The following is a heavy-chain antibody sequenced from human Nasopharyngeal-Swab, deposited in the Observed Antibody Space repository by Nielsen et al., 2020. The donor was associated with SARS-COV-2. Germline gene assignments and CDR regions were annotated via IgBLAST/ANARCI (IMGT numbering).Heavy chain of an antibody. D-gene: IGHD3-22*01. CDR1: GFTFSSYA. Sequence: GESLKISCAASGFTFSSYAMSWVRQAPGKGLEWVSAISGSGGSTYYADSVKGRFTISRDNSKNTLYLQMNSLRAEDTAVYYCARNYDSNGYRHPRSNYYYYYGMDVWGQGTTVTVSS. CDR3: ARNYDSNGYRHPRSNYYYYYGMDV. V-gene: IGHV3-23*01. J-gene: IGHJ6*02. CDR2: ISGSGGST.